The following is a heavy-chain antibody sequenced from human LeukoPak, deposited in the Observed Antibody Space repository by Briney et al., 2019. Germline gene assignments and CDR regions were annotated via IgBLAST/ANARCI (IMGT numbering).Heavy chain of an antibody. CDR3: ARDTRGYTYADASDI. Sequence: PGGSLRLSCAATGFIFSSYGMHWVRQAPGKGLEWVAFIRYDGSEKYYADSVEGRFTISRDNSKNTLYLQMDSLRVEDTAMYYCARDTRGYTYADASDIWGQGTMVTVSS. D-gene: IGHD5-18*01. J-gene: IGHJ3*02. V-gene: IGHV3-30*02. CDR2: IRYDGSEK. CDR1: GFIFSSYG.